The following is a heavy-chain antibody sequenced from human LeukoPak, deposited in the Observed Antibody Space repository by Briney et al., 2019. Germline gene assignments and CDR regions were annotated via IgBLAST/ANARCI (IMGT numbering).Heavy chain of an antibody. CDR1: GYTFTSYG. V-gene: IGHV1-69*13. J-gene: IGHJ6*03. D-gene: IGHD2-21*02. CDR3: AVTVLPLAYCGGDCYPNYYYYMDV. Sequence: GASVKVSCKASGYTFTSYGISWVRQAPGQGLEWMGGIIPIFGTANYAQKFQGRVTITADESTSTAYMELSSLRSEDTAVYYCAVTVLPLAYCGGDCYPNYYYYMDVWGKGTTVTISS. CDR2: IIPIFGTA.